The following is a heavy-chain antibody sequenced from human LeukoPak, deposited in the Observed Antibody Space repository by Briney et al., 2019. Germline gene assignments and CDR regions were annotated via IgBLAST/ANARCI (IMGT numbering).Heavy chain of an antibody. CDR2: ISHTGGGI. J-gene: IGHJ4*02. Sequence: GGSLRLSCAASGFTFSDFYMSWIRQAPGKGLELVSYISHTGGGIYYADSVKSRFTISRDNAKNSLYLQMNSLRAEDTAMYYCARGYCSGGSCYWSYWGQGTLVIVSS. D-gene: IGHD2-15*01. CDR1: GFTFSDFY. V-gene: IGHV3-11*01. CDR3: ARGYCSGGSCYWSY.